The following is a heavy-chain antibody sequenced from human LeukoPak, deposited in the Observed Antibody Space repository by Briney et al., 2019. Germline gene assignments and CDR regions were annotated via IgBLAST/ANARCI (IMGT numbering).Heavy chain of an antibody. J-gene: IGHJ4*02. CDR3: ARIAYSSSTDY. V-gene: IGHV4-39*07. CDR2: IYYSGRT. Sequence: ETLSLTCTVSGGSVSSSNYYWGWIPQPPGKGLECIGSIYYSGRTYYKSSLKSRVTISVDTSNNQFSLKLNSVTAADTAVYYCARIAYSSSTDYWGQGTLVTVSS. D-gene: IGHD6-6*01. CDR1: GGSVSSSNYY.